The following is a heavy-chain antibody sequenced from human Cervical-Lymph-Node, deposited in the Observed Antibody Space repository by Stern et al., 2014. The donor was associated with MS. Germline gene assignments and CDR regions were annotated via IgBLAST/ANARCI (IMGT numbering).Heavy chain of an antibody. D-gene: IGHD3-22*01. CDR2: IWYGGSTK. CDR3: ARDSYDSSAYGYYFDY. J-gene: IGHJ4*02. Sequence: QVQLMQSGGGVVQPGRSLRLSCAASGFTFSSYGMHWVRQAPGKGLEWMGVIWYGGSTKNYAASVKGRFTTSENTSNKTHDMQRTSLRAEDTAVYYCARDSYDSSAYGYYFDYWGQGTLVTVSS. CDR1: GFTFSSYG. V-gene: IGHV3-33*01.